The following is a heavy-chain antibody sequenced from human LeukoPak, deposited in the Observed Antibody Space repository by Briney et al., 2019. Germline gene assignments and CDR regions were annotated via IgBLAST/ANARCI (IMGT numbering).Heavy chain of an antibody. J-gene: IGHJ4*02. CDR2: ISSSGSTI. CDR3: ARGLKSGSWLHEGAY. CDR1: GFTLSDYY. V-gene: IGHV3-11*01. Sequence: GGSLRLSCAASGFTLSDYYMSWIRQAPGKGLEWVSYISSSGSTIYYAVSVKGRFTISRDNAKNSLYLQMNSLRAEDTAVYYCARGLKSGSWLHEGAYWGQGTLVTVSS. D-gene: IGHD6-13*01.